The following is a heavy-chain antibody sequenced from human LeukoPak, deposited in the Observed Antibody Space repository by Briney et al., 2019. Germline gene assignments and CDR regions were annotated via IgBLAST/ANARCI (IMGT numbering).Heavy chain of an antibody. J-gene: IGHJ4*02. D-gene: IGHD4-17*01. CDR1: GFSFDDYA. CDR2: ISWNSTTI. V-gene: IGHV3-9*01. Sequence: PGRSLRLSCAASGFSFDDYAMQWVRQAPAKGLEWVSDISWNSTTIAYADSVEGRFTISRDNAKNSLYLQMTSLRADDTAVYYCARHRTASDYWGQGTLVTVSS. CDR3: ARHRTASDY.